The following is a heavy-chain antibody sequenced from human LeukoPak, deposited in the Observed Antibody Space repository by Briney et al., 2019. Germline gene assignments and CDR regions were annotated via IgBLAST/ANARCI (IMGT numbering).Heavy chain of an antibody. CDR1: GFTFNNYW. CDR2: IKQDGSEK. V-gene: IGHV3-7*01. Sequence: GGSLRLSCTASGFTFNNYWMSWVRQASGKGLEWVANIKQDGSEKYYVDSARGRFTISRDNAKNSLFLQMNTLRAEDTAVYYCARVRYYEDVWGQGTTVTVSS. D-gene: IGHD3-3*01. J-gene: IGHJ6*02. CDR3: ARVRYYEDV.